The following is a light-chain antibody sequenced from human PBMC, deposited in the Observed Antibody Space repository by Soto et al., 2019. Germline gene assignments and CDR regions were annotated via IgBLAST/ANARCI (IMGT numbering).Light chain of an antibody. Sequence: IVMTQSPATLSVSPGKRATLSCRASQSVSSNLAWYQQKPGQAPRLLIYGASSRATGIPDRFSGSGSGTDFTLTIIILEPEDFAVYYCQQYGSSPRTFGQVAKVDIK. J-gene: IGKJ1*01. CDR3: QQYGSSPRT. CDR2: GAS. CDR1: QSVSSN. V-gene: IGKV3-20*01.